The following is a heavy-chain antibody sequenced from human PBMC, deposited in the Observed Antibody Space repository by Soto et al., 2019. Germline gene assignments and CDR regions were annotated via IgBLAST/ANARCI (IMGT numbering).Heavy chain of an antibody. CDR1: GGSFSGYY. CDR3: ARGLDYYDSSGYYFDY. Sequence: QVQLQRWGAGLLKPSETLSLTCAVYGGSFSGYYWSWIRQPPGKGLEWIGEINHSGSTNYNPSLKSRVTISVDTSKNQFSLKLSSVTAADTAVYYCARGLDYYDSSGYYFDYWGQGTLVTVSS. J-gene: IGHJ4*02. CDR2: INHSGST. V-gene: IGHV4-34*01. D-gene: IGHD3-22*01.